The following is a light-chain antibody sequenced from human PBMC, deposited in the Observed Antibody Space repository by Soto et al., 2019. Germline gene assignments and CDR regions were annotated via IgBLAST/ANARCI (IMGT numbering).Light chain of an antibody. Sequence: DIQMTQSPSTLSASVGDRVTITCRASQTTSGWLAWYQQKPGKAPKLLIYKASILESGVPSRFSGCRSGTEFTRTISTLQPDDFATYYCQQCDTYPLTFGGGTKVEI. CDR3: QQCDTYPLT. V-gene: IGKV1-5*03. CDR2: KAS. J-gene: IGKJ4*01. CDR1: QTTSGW.